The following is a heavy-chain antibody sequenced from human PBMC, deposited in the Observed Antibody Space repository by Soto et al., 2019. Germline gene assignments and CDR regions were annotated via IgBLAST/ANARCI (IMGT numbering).Heavy chain of an antibody. CDR3: ATHYFRNWSRMSRYSDS. Sequence: SETLSLTCTVCGDSISSTSYYWGWIRQPPGKGLEWIGTIYYSGTTHYNASLKSRVTISVDTSKNQFSLNLTSLTAADTAVYYCATHYFRNWSRMSRYSDSWGQGSLVTVSS. CDR1: GDSISSTSYY. J-gene: IGHJ4*02. V-gene: IGHV4-39*01. CDR2: IYYSGTT. D-gene: IGHD2-2*01.